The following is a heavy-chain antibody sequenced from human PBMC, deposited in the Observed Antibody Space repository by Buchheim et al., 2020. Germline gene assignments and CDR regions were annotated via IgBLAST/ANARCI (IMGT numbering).Heavy chain of an antibody. D-gene: IGHD3-3*01. Sequence: QVQLLQSGAEVKKPGASVNVSCRASGYTFSKHAITWVRQAPGQRLEWMGWINPYNGDTHYAQKLRGRVTMTTDQSTSTAYMELRSLTSDDTALYSCARAPGYDFWTTPYDSWGQGTL. CDR1: GYTFSKHA. V-gene: IGHV1-18*01. CDR3: ARAPGYDFWTTPYDS. J-gene: IGHJ4*02. CDR2: INPYNGDT.